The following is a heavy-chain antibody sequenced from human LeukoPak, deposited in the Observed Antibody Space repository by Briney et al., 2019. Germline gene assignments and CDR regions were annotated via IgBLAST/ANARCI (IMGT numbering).Heavy chain of an antibody. CDR1: GFTFSDYY. V-gene: IGHV3-11*04. J-gene: IGHJ6*03. Sequence: GGSLRLSCAASGFTFSDYYMSWIRQAPGKGLEWVSYISSSGSTIYYADSVKGRFTISRDNAKNSLYLQMNSLRAEDTAVYYCARDTLASSWYGYYYYMDVWGKGTTVTISS. CDR3: ARDTLASSWYGYYYYMDV. CDR2: ISSSGSTI. D-gene: IGHD6-13*01.